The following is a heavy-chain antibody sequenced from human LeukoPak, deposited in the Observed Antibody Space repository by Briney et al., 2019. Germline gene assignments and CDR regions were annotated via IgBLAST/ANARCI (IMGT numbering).Heavy chain of an antibody. CDR2: TYYRSKWYN. Sequence: SQTLSLTCAISGDSFSSNSAAWNWNRQSPSRGLEWLGRTYYRSKWYNDYAVSVKSRITINPDTSKNQFSLQLNSVTPEDTAVYYCVRGGQGDGYSADEAFDFWGQGTVVTVSS. CDR1: GDSFSSNSAA. J-gene: IGHJ3*01. V-gene: IGHV6-1*01. CDR3: VRGGQGDGYSADEAFDF. D-gene: IGHD5-24*01.